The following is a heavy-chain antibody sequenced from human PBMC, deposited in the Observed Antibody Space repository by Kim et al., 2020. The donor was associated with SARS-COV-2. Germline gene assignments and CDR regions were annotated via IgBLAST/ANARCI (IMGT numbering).Heavy chain of an antibody. V-gene: IGHV4-34*01. Sequence: NPSLKSRVTISRDTSKNQFSLKLSSVTAADTAVYYCARGTGSVIPIAPDYWGQGTLVTVSS. J-gene: IGHJ4*02. CDR3: ARGTGSVIPIAPDY. D-gene: IGHD3-16*02.